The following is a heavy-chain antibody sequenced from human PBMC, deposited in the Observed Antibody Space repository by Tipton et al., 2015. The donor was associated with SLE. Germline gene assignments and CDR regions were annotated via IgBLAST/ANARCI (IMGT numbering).Heavy chain of an antibody. CDR2: IYPGDSET. D-gene: IGHD2-8*02. CDR1: GYSFSNYW. V-gene: IGHV5-51*03. Sequence: QSGPEVKKPGESLKISCKGFGYSFSNYWIGWVRQMPGKGLEWMGIIYPGDSETRYSPSFQGQITLSIDKSISTAYLQWSRLKASDTAMYYCARRPTGGTPFDYWGQGTLVTVSS. CDR3: ARRPTGGTPFDY. J-gene: IGHJ4*02.